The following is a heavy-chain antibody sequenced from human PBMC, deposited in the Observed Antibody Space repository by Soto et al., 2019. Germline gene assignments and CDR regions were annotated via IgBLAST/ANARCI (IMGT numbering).Heavy chain of an antibody. D-gene: IGHD3-10*01. V-gene: IGHV1-8*01. CDR2: MNPNSGNT. CDR3: ARAIRITMVIIMDP. J-gene: IGHJ5*02. CDR1: GYTFTSYD. Sequence: ASVKVSCKASGYTFTSYDINWVRQATGQGLEWMGWMNPNSGNTGYAQKFQGRVTMTRNTIISTAYMELSSLRSEDTAVYYCARAIRITMVIIMDPWGQGTLVTVSS.